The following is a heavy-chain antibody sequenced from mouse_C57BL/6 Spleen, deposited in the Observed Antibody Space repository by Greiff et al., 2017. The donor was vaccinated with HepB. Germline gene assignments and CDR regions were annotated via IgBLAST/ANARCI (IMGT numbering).Heavy chain of an antibody. J-gene: IGHJ2*01. D-gene: IGHD4-1*01. CDR1: GYTFTSYW. CDR2: IYPGSGST. CDR3: ARAGTGGY. Sequence: QVQLQQPGAELVKPGASVKMSCKASGYTFTSYWITWVKQRPGQGLEWIGDIYPGSGSTNYNEKFKSKATLTVATSSSTAYMQLSSLTSEDSAVYYCARAGTGGYWGQGTTLTVSS. V-gene: IGHV1-55*01.